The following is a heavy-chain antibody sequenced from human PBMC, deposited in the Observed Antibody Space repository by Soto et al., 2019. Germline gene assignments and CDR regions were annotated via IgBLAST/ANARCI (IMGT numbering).Heavy chain of an antibody. V-gene: IGHV4-4*07. Sequence: QVQLQESGPGLVKPSETLSLICTVSGGSISHHYWSWIRQPAGTRLEWIGRMYVTGTTNYNPSLKNRVSMSIDTSKKQFSLKLSSVTAADTAVDYCARDGGYTGYEEGNPFDIWGQGTMVTVSS. J-gene: IGHJ3*02. CDR1: GGSISHHY. CDR3: ARDGGYTGYEEGNPFDI. D-gene: IGHD5-12*01. CDR2: MYVTGTT.